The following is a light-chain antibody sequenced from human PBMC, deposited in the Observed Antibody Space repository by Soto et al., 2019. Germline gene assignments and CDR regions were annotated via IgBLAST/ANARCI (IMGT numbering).Light chain of an antibody. CDR2: RAS. J-gene: IGKJ2*01. V-gene: IGKV3-15*01. CDR3: QQYNYWTPLYT. Sequence: EIVMTQSPATLSVSPGERATLSCRASQSVSSNLAWYQQKPGQAPRLLIYRASTRATGIPARFSGSGSGTEFTLTISSLQSEDFAVYYGQQYNYWTPLYTFGQGTKLEIK. CDR1: QSVSSN.